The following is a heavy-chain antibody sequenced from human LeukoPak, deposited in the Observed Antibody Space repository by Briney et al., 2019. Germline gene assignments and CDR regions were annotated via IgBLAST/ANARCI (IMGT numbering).Heavy chain of an antibody. CDR3: AREADYYGSGSYFPAFDI. Sequence: GASVKVSCKASGYTFTGYYMHWVRQAPGQRLEWMGWINAGNGNTKYSQEFQGRVTITRDTSASTAYMELSSLRSEDMAVYYCAREADYYGSGSYFPAFDIWGQGTMVTVSS. J-gene: IGHJ3*02. D-gene: IGHD3-10*01. CDR2: INAGNGNT. CDR1: GYTFTGYY. V-gene: IGHV1-3*03.